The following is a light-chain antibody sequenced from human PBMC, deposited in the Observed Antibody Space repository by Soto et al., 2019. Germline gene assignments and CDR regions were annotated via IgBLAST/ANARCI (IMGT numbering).Light chain of an antibody. J-gene: IGLJ3*02. CDR2: RNN. CDR1: SSNIGSNY. CDR3: AAWDDSLSGYWV. Sequence: QSVLTQPPSASGTPGQRVTISCSGSSSNIGSNYVYWYQQLPGTAPKLLIYRNNQLPSGVPDRFSGSKSGTSASLAISGLRSEGEADYYCAAWDDSLSGYWVFVGGTKLNVL. V-gene: IGLV1-47*01.